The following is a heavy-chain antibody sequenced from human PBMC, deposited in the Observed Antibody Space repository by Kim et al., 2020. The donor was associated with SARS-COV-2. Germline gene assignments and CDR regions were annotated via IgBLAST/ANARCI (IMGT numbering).Heavy chain of an antibody. Sequence: YAESVKGRFTISRDNSQTTLYLQMNNVRAEDTAVYYCAGDEGSTSFGHMDVWGKGTTVIVSS. D-gene: IGHD3-3*01. J-gene: IGHJ6*03. V-gene: IGHV3-33*01. CDR3: AGDEGSTSFGHMDV.